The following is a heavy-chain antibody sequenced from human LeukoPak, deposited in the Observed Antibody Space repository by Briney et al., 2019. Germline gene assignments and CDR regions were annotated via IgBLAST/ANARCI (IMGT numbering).Heavy chain of an antibody. CDR1: GFTFNSYA. CDR3: AKDRISSVTMGAFQY. Sequence: PGGSLRLSCAASGFTFNSYAMSWVRQAPGKGLEWVSGISGSGGSTYYADSVKGRFTISRDNSKNTIYLQMNSLRAEDTAVYYCAKDRISSVTMGAFQYWGQGTLVTVSS. D-gene: IGHD3-10*01. J-gene: IGHJ1*01. CDR2: ISGSGGST. V-gene: IGHV3-23*01.